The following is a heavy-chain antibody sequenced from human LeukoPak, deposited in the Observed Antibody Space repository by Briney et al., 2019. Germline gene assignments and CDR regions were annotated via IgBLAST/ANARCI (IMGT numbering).Heavy chain of an antibody. D-gene: IGHD5-12*01. CDR3: ARLGKATMKEYYYYYYYMDV. V-gene: IGHV4-4*09. Sequence: SETLSLTCTVSGGSISSYHWSWIRQPPGKGLEWIGYIYTSGSTNYNPSLKSRVTISVDTSKNQFSLKLSSVTAADTAVYYCARLGKATMKEYYYYYYYMDVWGKGTTVTVSS. J-gene: IGHJ6*03. CDR2: IYTSGST. CDR1: GGSISSYH.